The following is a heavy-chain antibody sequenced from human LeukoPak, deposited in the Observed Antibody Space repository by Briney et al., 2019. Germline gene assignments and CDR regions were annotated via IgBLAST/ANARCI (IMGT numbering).Heavy chain of an antibody. J-gene: IGHJ6*02. D-gene: IGHD3-3*01. CDR2: ISSSSSYI. Sequence: PGGSLRLSCAASGFSFSSYTMNWVRQAPGKGLERVSSISSSSSYIYYADSVKGRFTISRDNAKNSLYLQMNSLRAEDTAVYYCAREGGYDFWSGPGMDVWGQGTTVTVSS. CDR3: AREGGYDFWSGPGMDV. V-gene: IGHV3-21*01. CDR1: GFSFSSYT.